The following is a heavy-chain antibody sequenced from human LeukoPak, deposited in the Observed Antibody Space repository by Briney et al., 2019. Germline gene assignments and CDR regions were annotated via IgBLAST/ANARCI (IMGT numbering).Heavy chain of an antibody. D-gene: IGHD3-10*01. CDR1: GFTFNNAW. CDR2: IKQDGTEK. V-gene: IGHV3-7*01. J-gene: IGHJ4*02. CDR3: AKVAKYYYGSETYYFFEH. Sequence: GGSLRLSCAASGFTFNNAWMSWVRQASGKGLEWVANIKQDGTEKYYVDSVKGRFTISRDNAKNSLYLQMNSLRVEDTAVYYCAKVAKYYYGSETYYFFEHWGQGTPVTASS.